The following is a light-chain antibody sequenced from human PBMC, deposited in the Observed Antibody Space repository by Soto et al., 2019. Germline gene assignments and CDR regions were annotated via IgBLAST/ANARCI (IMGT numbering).Light chain of an antibody. J-gene: IGKJ1*01. CDR2: GAS. CDR1: QSVSSSY. Sequence: EIVLTQSPGTLSLSPGERATLSCRASQSVSSSYLAWYQQKPGQAPRLLIYGASSRATGIPDRFSGSESGTDFTLTISRLEPEDFAVYYCQQYGNLPRTFGQGTKVEIK. V-gene: IGKV3-20*01. CDR3: QQYGNLPRT.